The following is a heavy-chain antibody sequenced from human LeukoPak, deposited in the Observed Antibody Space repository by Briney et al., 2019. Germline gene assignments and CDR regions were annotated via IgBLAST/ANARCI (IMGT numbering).Heavy chain of an antibody. J-gene: IGHJ6*03. CDR2: IYTSGST. Sequence: SETLSLTCTVSGGSISSYYWSWIRQPPGKGLEWIGYIYTSGSTNYNPSLKSRVTISVDTSKNQSSLKLSSVTAADTAVYYCARARGGMDVWGKGTTVTVSS. D-gene: IGHD3-3*01. CDR3: ARARGGMDV. CDR1: GGSISSYY. V-gene: IGHV4-4*09.